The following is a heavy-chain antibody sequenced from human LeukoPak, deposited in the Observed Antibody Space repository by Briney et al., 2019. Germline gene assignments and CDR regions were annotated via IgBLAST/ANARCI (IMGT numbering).Heavy chain of an antibody. CDR1: GYTFTSYY. CDR3: ARETYCGGDCLAAEGAFDI. D-gene: IGHD2-21*02. J-gene: IGHJ3*02. Sequence: GASVKVSCKASGYTFTSYYMHWVRQAPGQGLEWMGIINPSGGSTSYAQKFQGRVTMTRDTSTSTVYMELSSLRSEDTAVYYCARETYCGGDCLAAEGAFDIWGQGTMVTVSS. V-gene: IGHV1-46*01. CDR2: INPSGGST.